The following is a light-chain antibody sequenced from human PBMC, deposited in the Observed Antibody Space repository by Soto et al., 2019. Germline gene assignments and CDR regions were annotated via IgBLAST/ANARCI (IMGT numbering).Light chain of an antibody. CDR2: DAS. J-gene: IGKJ2*01. CDR1: QDISNY. CDR3: QQYDKLPASDPWP. V-gene: IGKV1-33*01. Sequence: DIQMTQSPSSLSASVGDRVTITCQASQDISNYLNWYQQKPGKAPKLLIYDASNLETGGSSRFSGSGSGTDFTFTISSLKPEDIATYYCQQYDKLPASDPWPFGQGKKLEIK.